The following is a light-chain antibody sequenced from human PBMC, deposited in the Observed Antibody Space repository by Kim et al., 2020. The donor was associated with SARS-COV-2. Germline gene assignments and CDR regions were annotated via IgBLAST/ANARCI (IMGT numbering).Light chain of an antibody. CDR1: QSVNSW. J-gene: IGKJ2*01. CDR2: KSS. CDR3: QQYNTYHT. Sequence: DIQMTQSPSTLSAFVGDRVTITCRASQSVNSWLAWYQQKPGKAPNLLIYKSSSLQRGVPSRFSGSGSGTEFTLTISSLQPDDFATYCCQQYNTYHTFGQGTKLEI. V-gene: IGKV1-5*03.